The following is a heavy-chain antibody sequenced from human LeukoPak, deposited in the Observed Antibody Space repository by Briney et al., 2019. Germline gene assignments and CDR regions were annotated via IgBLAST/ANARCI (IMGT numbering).Heavy chain of an antibody. CDR1: GFTFSSYA. V-gene: IGHV3-23*01. CDR3: ARDRRLHN. CDR2: ISGSGK. D-gene: IGHD1-14*01. J-gene: IGHJ4*02. Sequence: GGSLRLSCAASGFTFSSYAMSWVRQAPGKGLEWVSAISGSGKYYSDSVKGRFTISRDNAKNSLYLQMNSLRAEDTATYYCARDRRLHNWGQGTLVTVSS.